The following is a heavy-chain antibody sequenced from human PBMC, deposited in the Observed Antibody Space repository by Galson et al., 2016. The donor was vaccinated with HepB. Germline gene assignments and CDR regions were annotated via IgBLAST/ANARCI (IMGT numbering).Heavy chain of an antibody. V-gene: IGHV4-39*01. CDR2: KYYTGST. Sequence: ETLSFTCTVSGGSISSGSHYWGWIRQSPGKGLEWIGTKYYTGSTYYNPSLNSRATISVDTSKKQVALKLSSVTAADTAVYYCVSTNWNSFCSTHSCYIDYWGQGTLATGSS. D-gene: IGHD2-2*01. J-gene: IGHJ4*02. CDR1: GGSISSGSHY. CDR3: VSTNWNSFCSTHSCYIDY.